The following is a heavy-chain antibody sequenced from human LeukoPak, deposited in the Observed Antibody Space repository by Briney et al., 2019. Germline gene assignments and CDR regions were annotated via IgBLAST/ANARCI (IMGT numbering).Heavy chain of an antibody. Sequence: SETLSLTCAVSGGSISSSSDYWGWIRQPPGKGLEWIASISYSGSTYYNPSLRSRVTISGDTSKNQLSLKLSSVTAADTAVYYCATRSTVGITGCTSWGQGTLVTVSS. CDR1: GGSISSSSDY. J-gene: IGHJ5*02. CDR2: ISYSGST. CDR3: ATRSTVGITGCTS. V-gene: IGHV4-39*01. D-gene: IGHD1-26*01.